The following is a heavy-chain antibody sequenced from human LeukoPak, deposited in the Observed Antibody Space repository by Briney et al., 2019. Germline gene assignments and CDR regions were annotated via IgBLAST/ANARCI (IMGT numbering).Heavy chain of an antibody. CDR3: ARGLRAWIQLSIYPPEAFDI. V-gene: IGHV1-8*02. D-gene: IGHD5-18*01. J-gene: IGHJ3*02. Sequence: RASVKVSCKASGYTFSSYGITWVRQAPGQGLEWMGWINGNTGDTNYAQKLQGRVTMTRNTSISTAYMELSSLRSEDTAVYYCARGLRAWIQLSIYPPEAFDIWGQGTMVTVSS. CDR1: GYTFSSYG. CDR2: INGNTGDT.